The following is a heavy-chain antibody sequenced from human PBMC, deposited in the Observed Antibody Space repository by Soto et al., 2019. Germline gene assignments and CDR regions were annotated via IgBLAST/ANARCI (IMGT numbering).Heavy chain of an antibody. D-gene: IGHD4-4*01. CDR2: ISGSGGST. CDR1: AFTFSSYA. CDR3: EKEYCSNYGGAFDI. Sequence: PGGSLRLSCSDSAFTFSSYAMSWVGEAPGKGLEWVSGISGSGGSTYYADSVNGRFTISRDNSKNTLYLQMNSLRAEDTAVYYCEKEYCSNYGGAFDIWGQGTLVNVSS. V-gene: IGHV3-23*01. J-gene: IGHJ3*02.